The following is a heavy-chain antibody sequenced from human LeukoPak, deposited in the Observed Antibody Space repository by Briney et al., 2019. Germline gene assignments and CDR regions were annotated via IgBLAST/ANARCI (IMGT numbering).Heavy chain of an antibody. Sequence: GGSLRLSCAASGFTFNSFWMYWVRQVPGKGLLWVARINSDGIRTSHADSVQGRFTISRDNANNTLYLQMNSLRVEDTAVYYCARGGSGSGYHYYYYYMDVWGKGTTVTVSS. CDR3: ARGGSGSGYHYYYYYMDV. V-gene: IGHV3-74*01. D-gene: IGHD3-22*01. CDR2: INSDGIRT. CDR1: GFTFNSFW. J-gene: IGHJ6*03.